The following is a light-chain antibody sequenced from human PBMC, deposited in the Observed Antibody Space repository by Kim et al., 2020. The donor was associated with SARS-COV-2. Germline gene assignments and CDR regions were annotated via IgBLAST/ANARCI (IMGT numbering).Light chain of an antibody. V-gene: IGLV3-21*01. CDR3: QVWHSSSDHRLV. CDR2: YDS. CDR1: SIESRS. Sequence: SYELTQPPSVSVAPGKTARVSCGGNSIESRSGSWYQQKSGPAPVLVMYYDSDRPAGIPDRFSGNNSWNTATLTLSRVEAGDEAGCYCQVWHSSSDHRLVFGGGTQLTVL. J-gene: IGLJ2*01.